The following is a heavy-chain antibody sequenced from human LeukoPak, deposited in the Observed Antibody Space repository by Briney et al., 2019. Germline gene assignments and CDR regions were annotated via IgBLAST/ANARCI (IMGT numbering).Heavy chain of an antibody. D-gene: IGHD1-26*01. J-gene: IGHJ4*02. CDR3: TRRSSGSSSPDY. CDR2: ISGSGSGA. Sequence: GGSLRLSCAASGFTFSCYAMSWVRQAPGKGLEWVSGISGSGSGAYYADSVKDRFTISRDNAKNTLYLQMNSLRAEDTATYYCTRRSSGSSSPDYWGQGTLVTVSS. CDR1: GFTFSCYA. V-gene: IGHV3-23*01.